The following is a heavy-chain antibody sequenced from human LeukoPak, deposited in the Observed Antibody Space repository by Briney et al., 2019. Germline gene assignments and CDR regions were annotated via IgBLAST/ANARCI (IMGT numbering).Heavy chain of an antibody. J-gene: IGHJ4*02. Sequence: KPSETLSLTCTVSGGSISRYYWNWIRQPPGKGLEWIGYIYYSGSTNYNPSLKSRVTISVDTSKNQFSLKLSSVTAADTAVYYCARGYYDSSGYSYPFDYWGQGTLVTVSS. D-gene: IGHD3-22*01. V-gene: IGHV4-59*01. CDR2: IYYSGST. CDR1: GGSISRYY. CDR3: ARGYYDSSGYSYPFDY.